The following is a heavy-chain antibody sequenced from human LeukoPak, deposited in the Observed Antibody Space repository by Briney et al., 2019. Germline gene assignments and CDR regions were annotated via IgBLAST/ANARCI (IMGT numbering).Heavy chain of an antibody. V-gene: IGHV3-30*02. Sequence: PGGSLRLSCAASGFTFSSYGMHWVRQAPGKGLEWVTFIRYDGSNKYYADSVKGRFTISRDNSKNMLHLQMNSLRAEDTAVYYCAKDTTTVTGDASDMWGQGTMVTVSS. CDR2: IRYDGSNK. J-gene: IGHJ3*02. CDR3: AKDTTTVTGDASDM. D-gene: IGHD4-17*01. CDR1: GFTFSSYG.